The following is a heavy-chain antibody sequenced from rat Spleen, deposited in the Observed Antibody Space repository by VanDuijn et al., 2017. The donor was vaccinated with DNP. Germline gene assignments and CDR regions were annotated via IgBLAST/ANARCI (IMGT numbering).Heavy chain of an antibody. J-gene: IGHJ2*01. CDR2: ISSTGDVT. CDR3: TPAPFDY. Sequence: EVQLVESGGGLVQPGRSLKLSCAASGFTFSDHNMAWVRQAPKKGLEWVAAISSTGDVTYYRGSVKGRFTVSRDNAKSTLYLQMNSLRSEDTATYYCTPAPFDYWGQGVMVTVSS. V-gene: IGHV5-7*01. CDR1: GFTFSDHN.